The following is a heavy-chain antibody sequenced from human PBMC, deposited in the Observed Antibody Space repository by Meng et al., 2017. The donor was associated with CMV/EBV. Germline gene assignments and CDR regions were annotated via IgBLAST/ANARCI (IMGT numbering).Heavy chain of an antibody. Sequence: ASVKVSCKASGYTFTGYYMHWVRQAPGQGLEWMGWINPNSGGTNYAQKFQGRVTMTRDTSIGKAYMELSRLRSDDTAVYYCAREGVGYCSSTSCYNGMDVRGQGTTVTVSS. CDR3: AREGVGYCSSTSCYNGMDV. D-gene: IGHD2-2*02. V-gene: IGHV1-2*02. J-gene: IGHJ6*02. CDR2: INPNSGGT. CDR1: GYTFTGYY.